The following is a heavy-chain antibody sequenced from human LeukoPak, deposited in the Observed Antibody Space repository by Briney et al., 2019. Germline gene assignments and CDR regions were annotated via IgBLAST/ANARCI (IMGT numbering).Heavy chain of an antibody. D-gene: IGHD3-16*01. CDR2: ISAYSGNT. V-gene: IGHV1-18*01. Sequence: GASVKVSCKASGYTFTSYGISWVRQAPGQGHEWMGLISAYSGNTNFAQKLQGRVTMTTDTSTSTAYMELRSLRSDDTAVYFCARAAGTGSYGSLVYFDYWGQGTLVTVSS. CDR3: ARAAGTGSYGSLVYFDY. CDR1: GYTFTSYG. J-gene: IGHJ4*02.